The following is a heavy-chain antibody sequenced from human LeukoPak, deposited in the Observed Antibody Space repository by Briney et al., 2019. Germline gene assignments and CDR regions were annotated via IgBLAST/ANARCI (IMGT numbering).Heavy chain of an antibody. CDR3: AELGITMIGGV. V-gene: IGHV3-74*01. J-gene: IGHJ6*04. D-gene: IGHD3-10*02. CDR2: MNGDEITT. Sequence: PGGSLRLSCAASGFTFSSNWMHWVRQVPGKGLEWVSRMNGDEITTIYAESVKGRFTMSRDNAKNSLYLQMNSLRAEDTAVYYCAELGITMIGGVWGKGTTVTISS. CDR1: GFTFSSNW.